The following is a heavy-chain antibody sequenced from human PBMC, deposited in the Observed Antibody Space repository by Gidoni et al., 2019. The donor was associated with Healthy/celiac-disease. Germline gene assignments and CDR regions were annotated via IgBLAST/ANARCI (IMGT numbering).Heavy chain of an antibody. CDR2: INPNTGDT. Sequence: QVQLVQSGAEVKKPGASVRVSCKASGNTFTDDYIHWVRQAPGQGLEWMGWINPNTGDTKYAQRCQGRVTMTSETSLSTAYMELMCLRSDDTAVYFCAGDPPGSMAARPIFDYWGQGTLVTVSS. CDR3: AGDPPGSMAARPIFDY. J-gene: IGHJ4*02. V-gene: IGHV1-2*02. CDR1: GNTFTDDY. D-gene: IGHD6-6*01.